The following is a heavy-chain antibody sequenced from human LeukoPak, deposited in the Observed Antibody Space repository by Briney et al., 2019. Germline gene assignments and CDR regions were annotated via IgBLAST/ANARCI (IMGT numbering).Heavy chain of an antibody. CDR1: GFTFSSYA. J-gene: IGHJ4*02. CDR3: AKGAIFGVVTAHFDY. CDR2: ISGSGGST. Sequence: GGSLRFSCAASGFTFSSYAMSWVRQAPGKGLEWVSAISGSGGSTYYADSVKGRFTISRDNSKNTLYLQMNSLRAEDMALYYCAKGAIFGVVTAHFDYWGQGTLVTVSS. D-gene: IGHD3-3*01. V-gene: IGHV3-23*01.